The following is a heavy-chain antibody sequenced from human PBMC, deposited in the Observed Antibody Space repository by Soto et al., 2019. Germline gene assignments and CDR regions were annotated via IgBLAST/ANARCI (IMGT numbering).Heavy chain of an antibody. D-gene: IGHD6-6*01. CDR3: ARGWIAARDGSNYYYYYGMDV. V-gene: IGHV3-74*01. CDR2: INSDGRST. Sequence: EVQLVESGGGLVQPGGSLRLSCAASGFTFSSYWMHWVRQAPGKGLVWVSRINSDGRSTSYADSVKGRFTISRDNAKNTLYLQMNSLRAEDTAVYYCARGWIAARDGSNYYYYYGMDVWGQGTTVTVSS. J-gene: IGHJ6*02. CDR1: GFTFSSYW.